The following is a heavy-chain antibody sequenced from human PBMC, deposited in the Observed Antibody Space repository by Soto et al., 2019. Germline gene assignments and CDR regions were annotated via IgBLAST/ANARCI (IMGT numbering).Heavy chain of an antibody. CDR3: TTHPDY. CDR1: GFTFSSAL. Sequence: EVQLVESGGTLVKPGGSLRLSCAASGFTFSSALMTWVRQAPGKGLEWVGRIKSKTDGGTTDYGAPVRGRFTISRDDSKDTLFLQMYSLGPEFTAVYYCTTHPDYWGQGTLVTVSS. CDR2: IKSKTDGGTT. J-gene: IGHJ4*02. V-gene: IGHV3-15*02.